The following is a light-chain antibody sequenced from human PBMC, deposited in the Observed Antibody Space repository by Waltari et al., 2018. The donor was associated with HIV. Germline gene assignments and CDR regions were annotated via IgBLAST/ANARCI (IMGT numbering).Light chain of an antibody. V-gene: IGLV1-40*01. CDR3: QSHDITLSQSSV. J-gene: IGLJ2*01. CDR2: HTY. Sequence: QSVLTQPPSVSAAPGQRITISCTGNGSNIGADYAVHWYKQVPGSAPKLLNYHTYNRSAGVPARFSGSKSDSSASLAITGLQAEDEADYYNQSHDITLSQSSVFGGGTKLTVL. CDR1: GSNIGADYA.